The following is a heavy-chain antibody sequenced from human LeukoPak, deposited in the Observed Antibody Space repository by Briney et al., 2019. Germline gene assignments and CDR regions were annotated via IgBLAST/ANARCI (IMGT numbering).Heavy chain of an antibody. J-gene: IGHJ5*02. Sequence: ASVKVSCKASGGTFSSYAISWVRQAPGQGLEWMGRIIPIFGTANYAQKFQGRVTITADKSTSTAYMELSSLRSEDTAVYYCTTRMGGTPDHWGLGTLVTVSS. V-gene: IGHV1-69*06. CDR2: IIPIFGTA. CDR1: GGTFSSYA. D-gene: IGHD1-26*01. CDR3: TTRMGGTPDH.